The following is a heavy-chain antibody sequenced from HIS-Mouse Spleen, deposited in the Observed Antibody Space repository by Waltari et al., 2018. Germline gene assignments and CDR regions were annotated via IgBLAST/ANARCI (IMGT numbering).Heavy chain of an antibody. D-gene: IGHD6-13*01. CDR1: GGTFSSYA. CDR2: IIPILGIA. J-gene: IGHJ3*02. Sequence: QVQLVQSGAEVKKPGSSVKVSCKASGGTFSSYAISWVLQAPGQGLEWMGRIIPILGIANYAQKFQGRVTITADKSTSTAYMELSSLRSEDTAVYYCARHPEIAAAVGAFDIWGQGTMVTVSS. CDR3: ARHPEIAAAVGAFDI. V-gene: IGHV1-69*04.